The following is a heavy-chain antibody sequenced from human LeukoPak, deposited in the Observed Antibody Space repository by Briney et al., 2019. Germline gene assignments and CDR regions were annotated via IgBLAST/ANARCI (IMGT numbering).Heavy chain of an antibody. Sequence: GGSLRLPCATSGFTFNIYWMQWVRQVPGKGLVWVSRIDSNGGGATYADSVKGRFTTSRDNGNNTMYLQMHSLRAEDTAIYHCARAKYSSRWSLDYWGQGALVTVSS. CDR2: IDSNGGGA. V-gene: IGHV3-74*03. CDR1: GFTFNIYW. CDR3: ARAKYSSRWSLDY. J-gene: IGHJ4*02. D-gene: IGHD6-13*01.